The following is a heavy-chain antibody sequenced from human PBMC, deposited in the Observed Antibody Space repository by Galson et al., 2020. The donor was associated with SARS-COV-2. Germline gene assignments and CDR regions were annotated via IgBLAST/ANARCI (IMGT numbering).Heavy chain of an antibody. CDR1: GFTFSSYG. CDR3: AKDVYQLSTGFRFDY. V-gene: IGHV3-33*06. J-gene: IGHJ4*02. D-gene: IGHD2-2*01. Sequence: GGSLRLSCAASGFTFSSYGMHWVRQAPGKGLEWVAVIWYDGSNKYYADSVKGRFTISRDNSKNTLYLQMNSLRAEVTAVYYCAKDVYQLSTGFRFDYWGQGTLVTVSS. CDR2: IWYDGSNK.